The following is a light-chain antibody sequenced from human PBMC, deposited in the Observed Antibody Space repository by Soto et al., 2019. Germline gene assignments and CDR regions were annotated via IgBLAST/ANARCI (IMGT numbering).Light chain of an antibody. CDR1: SSDVGGYNY. V-gene: IGLV2-14*03. CDR3: SSYTNSNARV. Sequence: QSVLTQPASVSGSPGQSITISCTGTSSDVGGYNYVSWYQQHPDKAPKLMIYDVSYRPSGVSNRFSGSKSGNTASLTISGLQAEDEADYYCSSYTNSNARVFGTGTKVTVL. CDR2: DVS. J-gene: IGLJ1*01.